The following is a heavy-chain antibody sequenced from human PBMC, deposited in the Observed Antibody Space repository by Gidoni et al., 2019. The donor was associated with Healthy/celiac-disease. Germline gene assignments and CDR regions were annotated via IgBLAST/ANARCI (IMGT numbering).Heavy chain of an antibody. D-gene: IGHD3-3*01. V-gene: IGHV4-31*03. CDR2: IYYSGST. CDR1: GGSISSGGYY. Sequence: QVQLQESGPGLVKPSRTLSLTCTVSGGSISSGGYYWSWFRQHPGKGLEWIGYIYYSGSTYYNPSLKSRVTISVDTPKNQFSLKLSSVTAADTAVYYCARSSLDWLALDYWGQGTLVTVSS. J-gene: IGHJ4*02. CDR3: ARSSLDWLALDY.